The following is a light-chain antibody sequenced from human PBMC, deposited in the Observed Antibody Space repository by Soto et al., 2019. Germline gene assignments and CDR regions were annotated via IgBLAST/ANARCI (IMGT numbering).Light chain of an antibody. CDR3: QQGCT. CDR1: QSVNSY. V-gene: IGKV3-11*01. CDR2: DAS. J-gene: IGKJ5*01. Sequence: EIVLTQSPATLSLSPGERATLSCRASQSVNSYLAWYQQKPGQAPRLLIYDASNRATGIPARFSGSWSWTVFTLTISGLEPKDFVFYYCQQGCTFGQGTRLEMK.